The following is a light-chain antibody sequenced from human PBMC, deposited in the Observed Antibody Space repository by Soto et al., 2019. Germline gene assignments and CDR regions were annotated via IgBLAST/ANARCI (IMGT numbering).Light chain of an antibody. CDR3: QHYNNWPT. CDR2: AAA. J-gene: IGKJ1*01. V-gene: IGKV3-15*01. CDR1: QSVSSN. Sequence: EVVLTQSPGTLSLSPGERATLSCRASQSVSSNLAWYQQKPGQAPRLLIYAAATRATGIPARFSGSGSGTEFTLTISSLQSEDFAVYYCQHYNNWPTFGQGTKVDIK.